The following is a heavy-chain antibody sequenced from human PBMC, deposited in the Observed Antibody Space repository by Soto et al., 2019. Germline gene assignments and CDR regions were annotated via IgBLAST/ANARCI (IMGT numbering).Heavy chain of an antibody. J-gene: IGHJ3*02. D-gene: IGHD3-3*01. V-gene: IGHV3-48*03. Sequence: GGSLRLSCAASGFTFSSYEMNWVRQAPGKGLEWVSYISSSGSTIYYADSVKGRFTISRDNAKNSLYLQMNSLRAEDTAVYYCARDQAIFGVVTNDAFDIWGQGTMVTVSS. CDR3: ARDQAIFGVVTNDAFDI. CDR2: ISSSGSTI. CDR1: GFTFSSYE.